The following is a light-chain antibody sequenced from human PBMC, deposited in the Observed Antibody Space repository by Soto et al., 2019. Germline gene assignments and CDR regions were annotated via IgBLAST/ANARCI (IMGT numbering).Light chain of an antibody. CDR3: QVWDSSSDLVV. Sequence: SYELTQPPSVSVAPGQTARITCGGNNIGSKSVHWYQQRPGQAPVLVVYEDSDRPSEIPDRFSGSNSGNTATLTISRVEAGDEADFYYQVWDSSSDLVVFGGGTKLTVL. V-gene: IGLV3-21*02. CDR2: EDS. CDR1: NIGSKS. J-gene: IGLJ2*01.